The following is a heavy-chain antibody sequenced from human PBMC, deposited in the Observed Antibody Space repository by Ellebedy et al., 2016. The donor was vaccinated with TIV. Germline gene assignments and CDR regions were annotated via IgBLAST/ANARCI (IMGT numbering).Heavy chain of an antibody. CDR1: GGTFSSYA. J-gene: IGHJ4*02. Sequence: AASVKVSCKASGGTFSSYAISWVRQAPGQGLEWMGGIIPIFGTANYAQKFQGRVTITADESTSTAYMELSSLRSEDTAVYYCARDRFPAAPFDYWGQGTLVTVSS. CDR2: IIPIFGTA. CDR3: ARDRFPAAPFDY. D-gene: IGHD2-2*01. V-gene: IGHV1-69*13.